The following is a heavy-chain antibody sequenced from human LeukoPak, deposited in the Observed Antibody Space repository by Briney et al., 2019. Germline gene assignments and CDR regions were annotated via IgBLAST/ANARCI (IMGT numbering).Heavy chain of an antibody. V-gene: IGHV3-21*01. CDR3: AREGLLWFGELSAHFDY. D-gene: IGHD3-10*01. Sequence: PGGSLRLSCAASGFTFSSYNMNWVRQAPGKGLEWVSSISSSRSYIYYADSVKGRFTISRDNAKNSLYLQMNSLRAEDTAVYYCAREGLLWFGELSAHFDYWGQGTLVTVSS. CDR1: GFTFSSYN. CDR2: ISSSRSYI. J-gene: IGHJ4*02.